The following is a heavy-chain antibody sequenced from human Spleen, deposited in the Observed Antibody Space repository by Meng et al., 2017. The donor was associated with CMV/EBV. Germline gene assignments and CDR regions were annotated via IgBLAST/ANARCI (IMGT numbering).Heavy chain of an antibody. V-gene: IGHV3-7*01. D-gene: IGHD1-20*01. Sequence: GGSLRLSCAVSGFTFRTYWMSWVRQAPGKGLEWVANIKQDGSEKYYVDSVKGRFTISRDNAKNSLYLQMSSLRADDTAVYYCANHNLHHYYGMDVWGQGTTVTVSS. CDR2: IKQDGSEK. CDR3: ANHNLHHYYGMDV. J-gene: IGHJ6*02. CDR1: GFTFRTYW.